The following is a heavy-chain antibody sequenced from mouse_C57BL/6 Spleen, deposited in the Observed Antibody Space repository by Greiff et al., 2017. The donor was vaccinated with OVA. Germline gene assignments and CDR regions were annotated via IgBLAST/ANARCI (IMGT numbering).Heavy chain of an antibody. D-gene: IGHD1-1*01. CDR2: IDPETGGT. J-gene: IGHJ2*01. V-gene: IGHV1-15*01. CDR1: GYTFTDYE. Sequence: QVQLQQSGAELVRPGASVTLSCKASGYTFTDYEMHWVKQTPVHGLEWIGAIDPETGGTAYKQKFKGKAILTADKSSSTAYMELRSLTSADSAVYYCTRGDYYGSNYFDYWGQGTTLTVSS. CDR3: TRGDYYGSNYFDY.